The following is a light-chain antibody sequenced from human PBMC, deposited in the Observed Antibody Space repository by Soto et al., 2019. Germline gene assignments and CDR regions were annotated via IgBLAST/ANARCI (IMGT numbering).Light chain of an antibody. CDR2: DVS. V-gene: IGLV2-11*01. J-gene: IGLJ2*01. CDR3: CSYAGSYKVV. CDR1: SSDVGGYNY. Sequence: QSVLTQPRSVSGSPGQSVTISCTGTSSDVGGYNYVSWYQQHPGKAPKLMIYDVSKWPSGVPDRFSGSKSGNTASLTISGLQAEDEADYYCCSYAGSYKVVFGGGTKVTVL.